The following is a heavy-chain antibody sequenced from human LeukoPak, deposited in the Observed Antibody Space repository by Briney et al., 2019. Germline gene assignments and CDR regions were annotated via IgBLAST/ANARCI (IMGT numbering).Heavy chain of an antibody. CDR1: GYTFTSYY. D-gene: IGHD1-26*01. V-gene: IGHV1-46*01. CDR3: ARGRDELPGRAWGLTHYFDY. CDR2: INPSGGST. Sequence: GASVKVSCKASGYTFTSYYMHWVRQAPGQGLEWMGIINPSGGSTSYAQKFQGRVTMTRDTSTSTVYMEPSSLRSEDTAVYYCARGRDELPGRAWGLTHYFDYWGQGTLVTVSS. J-gene: IGHJ4*02.